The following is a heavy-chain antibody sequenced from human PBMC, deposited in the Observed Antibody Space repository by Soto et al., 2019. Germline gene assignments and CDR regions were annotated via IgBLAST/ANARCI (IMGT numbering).Heavy chain of an antibody. Sequence: QVQLVESGGGVVQPGRSLRLSCAASGFTFSSYAMHWVRQAPGKGLEWVAVISYDGSNKYYADSVNGRFTISRDNSKNTLYLQMNSLRAEDTAVYYCARDGQYSYGTFDYWGQGTLVTVSS. CDR2: ISYDGSNK. J-gene: IGHJ4*02. D-gene: IGHD5-18*01. CDR3: ARDGQYSYGTFDY. V-gene: IGHV3-30-3*01. CDR1: GFTFSSYA.